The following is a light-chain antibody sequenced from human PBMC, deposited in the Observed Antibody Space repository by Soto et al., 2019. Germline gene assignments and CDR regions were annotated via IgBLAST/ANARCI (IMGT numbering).Light chain of an antibody. J-gene: IGKJ1*01. CDR3: QKYNSAPMT. CDR1: QGISND. CDR2: AAS. V-gene: IGKV1-27*01. Sequence: DIQMTQSPSSLSASGGDRVTITCRASQGISNDLAWYQQKPGKVPKLLIYAASTLQSGVPSRFSGSGSGTDFTLTISSLQPEVVATYYCQKYNSAPMTFGQGTKVEIK.